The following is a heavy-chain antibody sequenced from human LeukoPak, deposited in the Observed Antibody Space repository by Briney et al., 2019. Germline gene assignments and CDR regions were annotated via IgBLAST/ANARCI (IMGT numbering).Heavy chain of an antibody. J-gene: IGHJ5*02. CDR1: GYSISNGYY. V-gene: IGHV4-38-2*02. D-gene: IGHD3-16*01. CDR2: IYHSGGT. Sequence: SETLSLTCTVSGYSISNGYYWGWIRQPPGKGLEWIGSIYHSGGTYYNPSLKSRLTISVDTSKNHYSLKLSSVTAADTAVYYCSRGGGRMRIYGKKWFDPWGQGTLVTVSS. CDR3: SRGGGRMRIYGKKWFDP.